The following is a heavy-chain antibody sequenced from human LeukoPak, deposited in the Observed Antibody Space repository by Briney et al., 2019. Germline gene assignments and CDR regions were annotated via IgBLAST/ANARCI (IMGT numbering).Heavy chain of an antibody. D-gene: IGHD3-16*02. Sequence: PSQTLSLTCAVSGGSISSGGYSWSWIRQPPGNGLEWIGYIYHSGSTYYNPSLKSRVTISVDRSKNQFSLKLSSVTAADTAVYYCARLSVTYVDYWGQGTLVTVSS. J-gene: IGHJ4*02. CDR1: GGSISSGGYS. CDR3: ARLSVTYVDY. V-gene: IGHV4-30-2*01. CDR2: IYHSGST.